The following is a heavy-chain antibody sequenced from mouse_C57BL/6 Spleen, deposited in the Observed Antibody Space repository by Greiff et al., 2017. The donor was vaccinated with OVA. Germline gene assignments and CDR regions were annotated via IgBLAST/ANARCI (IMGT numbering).Heavy chain of an antibody. J-gene: IGHJ2*01. CDR2: IYPGDGDT. V-gene: IGHV1-82*01. Sequence: VQLQQSGPELVKPGASVKISCKASGYAFSSSWMNWVKQRPGKGLEWIGRIYPGDGDTNYNGKFKGKATLTADKSSSTAYMQLSSLTSEDAAVYFCAREDGYASDYWGQGTTLTVSS. D-gene: IGHD2-2*01. CDR3: AREDGYASDY. CDR1: GYAFSSSW.